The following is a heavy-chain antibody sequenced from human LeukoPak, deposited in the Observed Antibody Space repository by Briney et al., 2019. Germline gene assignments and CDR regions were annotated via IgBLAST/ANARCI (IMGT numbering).Heavy chain of an antibody. J-gene: IGHJ4*02. CDR3: VSPKYSSAWFFDY. D-gene: IGHD6-19*01. CDR2: ISGSGGST. Sequence: GGSLRLSCAASGFTFSSYAVSWVRQAPGRGLEWVSAISGSGGSTYYADSVKGQFTISRDNSKNTLYLQMNSLRAEDTAVYYCVSPKYSSAWFFDYWGQGTLVTVSS. CDR1: GFTFSSYA. V-gene: IGHV3-23*01.